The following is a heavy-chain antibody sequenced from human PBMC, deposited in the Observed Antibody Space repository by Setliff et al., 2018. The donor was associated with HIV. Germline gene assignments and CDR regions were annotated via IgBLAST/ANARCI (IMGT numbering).Heavy chain of an antibody. V-gene: IGHV3-20*04. D-gene: IGHD3-10*01. CDR2: INWNGGST. CDR1: GFIFGNYG. J-gene: IGHJ6*02. CDR3: ARYDSGSHYYYYYGMDV. Sequence: PGGSLRLSCAASGFIFGNYGMSWVRQAPGKGLEWVSGINWNGGSTGYAESVKGRFTISRDNAKNSLYLQMNSLRAEDTALYYCARYDSGSHYYYYYGMDVWGQGTTVTVSS.